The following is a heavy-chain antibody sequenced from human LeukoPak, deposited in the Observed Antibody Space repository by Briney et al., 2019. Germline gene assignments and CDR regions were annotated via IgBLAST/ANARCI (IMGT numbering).Heavy chain of an antibody. CDR2: IYSGGST. Sequence: GGSLRLSCAASGFTVSSNYMSWVRQAPGKGLEWVSVIYSGGSTYYADSVKGRFTIIRNNSKNTLYLQMNSLRAEDTAVYYCAKVPVGAYEFDYWGQGTLVTASS. CDR1: GFTVSSNY. J-gene: IGHJ4*02. D-gene: IGHD1-26*01. CDR3: AKVPVGAYEFDY. V-gene: IGHV3-53*04.